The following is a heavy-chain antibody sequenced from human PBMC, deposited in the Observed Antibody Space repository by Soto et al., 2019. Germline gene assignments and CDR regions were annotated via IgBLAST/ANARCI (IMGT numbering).Heavy chain of an antibody. Sequence: SSETLSLTCTVSGGSISSGGYYWSWIRQHPGKGLEWIGYIYYSGSTYYNPSLKSRVTISVDTSKNQFSLKLSSVTAADTAVYYCARGRVGATLYYYGMDVWGQGTTVTVSS. V-gene: IGHV4-31*03. CDR2: IYYSGST. D-gene: IGHD1-26*01. J-gene: IGHJ6*02. CDR1: GGSISSGGYY. CDR3: ARGRVGATLYYYGMDV.